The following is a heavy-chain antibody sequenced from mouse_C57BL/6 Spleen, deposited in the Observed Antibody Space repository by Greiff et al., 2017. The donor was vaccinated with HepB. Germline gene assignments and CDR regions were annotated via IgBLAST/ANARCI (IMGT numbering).Heavy chain of an antibody. V-gene: IGHV1-55*01. CDR1: GYTFTSYW. CDR3: ARRELGRRYFDY. D-gene: IGHD4-1*01. J-gene: IGHJ2*01. CDR2: IYPGSGST. Sequence: VQLQQSGAELVKPGASVKMSCKASGYTFTSYWITWVKQRPGQGLEWIGDIYPGSGSTNYNEKFKSKATLTVDTSSSTAYMQLSSLTSEDSAVYYCARRELGRRYFDYWGQGTTLTVSS.